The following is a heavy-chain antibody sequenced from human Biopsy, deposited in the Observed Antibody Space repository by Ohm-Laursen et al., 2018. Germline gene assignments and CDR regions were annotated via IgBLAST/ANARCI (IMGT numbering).Heavy chain of an antibody. Sequence: GPLSLTCNVSGGDINNYYWSWIRQPAGKGLEWIGRLYPGGSTNYNPSLKSRVTMSVDTSKKQLSLRLRSVTAADTAMYYCASVVLGPTNDAFDLWGQGTMVGVSS. V-gene: IGHV4-4*07. CDR2: LYPGGST. CDR1: GGDINNYY. CDR3: ASVVLGPTNDAFDL. D-gene: IGHD3-22*01. J-gene: IGHJ3*01.